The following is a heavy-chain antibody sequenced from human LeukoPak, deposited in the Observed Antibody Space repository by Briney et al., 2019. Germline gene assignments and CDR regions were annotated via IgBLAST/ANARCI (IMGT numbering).Heavy chain of an antibody. J-gene: IGHJ4*02. Sequence: GGSLRLSCAASGFTFSSYSMNWVRQAPGKGLEWVSSISSSSSYIYYADSVKGRFTIPRDNAKNSLYLQMNSLRAEDTAVYYCARMGAVADLTFDYWGQGTLVTVSS. D-gene: IGHD6-19*01. CDR2: ISSSSSYI. CDR1: GFTFSSYS. CDR3: ARMGAVADLTFDY. V-gene: IGHV3-21*01.